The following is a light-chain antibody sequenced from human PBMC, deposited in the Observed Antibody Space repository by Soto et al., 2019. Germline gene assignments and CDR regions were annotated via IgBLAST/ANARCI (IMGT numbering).Light chain of an antibody. CDR2: ESS. J-gene: IGKJ1*01. CDR1: QSVDNY. Sequence: EIVLTRSPATLSLSPGERATLSCRASQSVDNYLDWYQQKPGQAPRLLIYESSNRATGIPARFSGSGSGTDFSLTISSLEPEDFAVYYCQQRSTWPQTFGQGTKVDIK. CDR3: QQRSTWPQT. V-gene: IGKV3-11*01.